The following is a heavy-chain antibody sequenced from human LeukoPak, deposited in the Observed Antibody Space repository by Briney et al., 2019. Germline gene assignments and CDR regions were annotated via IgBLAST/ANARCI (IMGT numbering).Heavy chain of an antibody. J-gene: IGHJ4*02. Sequence: ASVKVSCKASAYTFTSYYMHWVRQAPGQGLEWMGIINPSGGSTSYAQKFQGRVTMTRDTSTSTVYMELSSLRAEDTAVYYCAKVSGSGGTKYQPFDYWGQGTLVTVSS. CDR3: AKVSGSGGTKYQPFDY. CDR2: INPSGGST. V-gene: IGHV1-46*01. CDR1: AYTFTSYY. D-gene: IGHD2-15*01.